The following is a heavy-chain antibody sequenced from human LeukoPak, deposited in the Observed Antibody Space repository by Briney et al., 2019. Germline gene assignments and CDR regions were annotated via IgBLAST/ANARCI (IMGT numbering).Heavy chain of an antibody. J-gene: IGHJ4*02. CDR1: GFTFSSYA. V-gene: IGHV3-23*01. Sequence: GGSLRLSCAVSGFTFSSYAMSWVRQAPGKGLEWVSTISGSGGSTYYADSVKGRFTISRDNSKNTLYLQMNSLRAEDTAVYYCAKEYDSSGYYRYYFDYWGQGTLVTVSS. CDR2: ISGSGGST. D-gene: IGHD3-22*01. CDR3: AKEYDSSGYYRYYFDY.